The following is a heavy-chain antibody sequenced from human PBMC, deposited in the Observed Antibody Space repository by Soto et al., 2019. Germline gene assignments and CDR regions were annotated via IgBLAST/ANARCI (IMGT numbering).Heavy chain of an antibody. CDR2: ISYDGSNK. V-gene: IGHV3-30*18. CDR1: GFTFSSYG. Sequence: GGSLRLSCAASGFTFSSYGMHWVRQAPGKGQEWVAVISYDGSNKYYADSVKGRFTISRDNSKNTLYLQMNSLRAEDTAVYYCAKDLSYQPDFYYYYGMDVWGQGTTVTVSS. J-gene: IGHJ6*02. D-gene: IGHD2-2*01. CDR3: AKDLSYQPDFYYYYGMDV.